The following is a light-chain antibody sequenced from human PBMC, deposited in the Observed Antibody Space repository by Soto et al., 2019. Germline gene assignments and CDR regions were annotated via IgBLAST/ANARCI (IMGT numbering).Light chain of an antibody. CDR2: GAS. J-gene: IGKJ3*01. CDR1: QSVDRNY. V-gene: IGKV3-20*01. CDR3: HQYGLSPPYT. Sequence: EIVLTQSPGTLSLSPGARATLSCRASQSVDRNYLAWYQHKPGQAPRLLIYGASTRATGIPDRFSGSGSETDFTLTISRLEPEDFAVYYCHQYGLSPPYTFGPGTKVDIK.